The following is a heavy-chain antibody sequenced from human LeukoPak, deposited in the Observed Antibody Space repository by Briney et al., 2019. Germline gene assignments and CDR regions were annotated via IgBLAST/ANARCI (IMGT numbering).Heavy chain of an antibody. V-gene: IGHV4-30-4*08. J-gene: IGHJ5*02. CDR2: IYYSGST. Sequence: SQTLSLTCTVSGGSISSGDYYWSWIRPPPGKGLEWIGYIYYSGSTYYNPSLKSRVTISVDTSKNQFSLKLSSVTAADTAVYYCARVGRIMITFGGAINWFDPWGQGTLVTVSS. CDR1: GGSISSGDYY. D-gene: IGHD3-16*01. CDR3: ARVGRIMITFGGAINWFDP.